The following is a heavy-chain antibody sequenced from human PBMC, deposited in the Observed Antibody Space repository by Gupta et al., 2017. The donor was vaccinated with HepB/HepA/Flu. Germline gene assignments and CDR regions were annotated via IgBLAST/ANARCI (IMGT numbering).Heavy chain of an antibody. J-gene: IGHJ4*02. CDR2: INWNGGVT. Sequence: EVHLVESGGGAVRPGGSLRLSCAVSGFTFDDFALSWVRQVPGKGPEWVAGINWNGGVTSYEDSIKGRFTTSRDSAKNSVFLQMNSLRADDTALYYCARDGRQIIGHFDYWGQGARVTVSS. D-gene: IGHD3-16*01. V-gene: IGHV3-20*04. CDR1: GFTFDDFA. CDR3: ARDGRQIIGHFDY.